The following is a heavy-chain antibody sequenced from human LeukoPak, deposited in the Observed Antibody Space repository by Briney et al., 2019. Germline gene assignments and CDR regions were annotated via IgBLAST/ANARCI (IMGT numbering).Heavy chain of an antibody. CDR3: ARASSYRYAMDV. D-gene: IGHD1-26*01. J-gene: IGHJ6*02. V-gene: IGHV3-66*01. CDR2: IYSGADS. CDR1: GFTVSSNY. Sequence: GGSLRLSCAASGFTVSSNYMSWVRQAPGKGLEWVSAIYSGADSYYADSVKGRFTISRDISKNTLYLQMNSLRVEDTAVYYCARASSYRYAMDVWGQGTTVTVSS.